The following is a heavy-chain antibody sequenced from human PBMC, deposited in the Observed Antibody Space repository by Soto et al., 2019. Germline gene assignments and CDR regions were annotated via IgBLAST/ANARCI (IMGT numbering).Heavy chain of an antibody. J-gene: IGHJ5*01. CDR3: ARVSPTFSDSAVDDF. V-gene: IGHV1-2*02. CDR2: INPDSGGA. Sequence: GASVKVSCKTSGYSFTGYYIHWVRQAPGQGLEWMCWINPDSGGANCAPKFQGRVTMTRDTSINTAYMELSRLRSEDTAVYFCARVSPTFSDSAVDDFWCQRSLVTVSS. CDR1: GYSFTGYY. D-gene: IGHD6-25*01.